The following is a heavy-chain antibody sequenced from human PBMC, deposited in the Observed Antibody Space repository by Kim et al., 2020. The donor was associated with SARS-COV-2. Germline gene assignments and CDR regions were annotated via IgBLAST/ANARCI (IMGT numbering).Heavy chain of an antibody. CDR3: ARDNSGSSSWFDP. Sequence: ASVKVSCKASGYTFTGYYMHWVRQAPGQGLEWMGWINPNSGGTNYAQKFQGRVTMTRDTSISTAYMELSRLRSDDTAVYYCARDNSGSSSWFDPWGQGTLVTVSS. CDR1: GYTFTGYY. J-gene: IGHJ5*02. V-gene: IGHV1-2*02. CDR2: INPNSGGT. D-gene: IGHD1-26*01.